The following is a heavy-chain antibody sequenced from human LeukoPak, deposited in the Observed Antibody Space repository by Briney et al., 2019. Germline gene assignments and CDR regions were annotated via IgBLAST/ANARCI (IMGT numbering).Heavy chain of an antibody. D-gene: IGHD1-26*01. CDR3: AKDIQVRELLDYFDY. CDR2: ISYDGSNK. J-gene: IGHJ4*02. CDR1: GFIFSSYG. V-gene: IGHV3-30*18. Sequence: GGSLRLSCAASGFIFSSYGMHWVRQAPGKGLEWVAVISYDGSNKYYADSVKGRFTISRDNSKNTLYLQMNSLRAEDTAVYYCAKDIQVRELLDYFDYWGQGTLVTVSS.